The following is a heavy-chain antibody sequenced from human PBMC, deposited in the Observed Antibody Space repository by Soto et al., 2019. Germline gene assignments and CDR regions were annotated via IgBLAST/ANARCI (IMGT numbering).Heavy chain of an antibody. Sequence: PGGSLRLSCAASGFTFSSYAMHWVRQAPGKGLEWVAVISYDGSNKYYADSVKGRFTISRDNSENTLYLQMNSLRPEDTGLYYCATAFRPFQYVGGSSSVGLPHWGRGTLVTVSS. CDR2: ISYDGSNK. J-gene: IGHJ4*02. V-gene: IGHV3-30-3*01. D-gene: IGHD3-16*01. CDR1: GFTFSSYA. CDR3: ATAFRPFQYVGGSSSVGLPH.